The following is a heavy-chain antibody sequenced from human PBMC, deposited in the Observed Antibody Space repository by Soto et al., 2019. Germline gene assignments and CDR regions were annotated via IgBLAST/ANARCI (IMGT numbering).Heavy chain of an antibody. CDR3: AKHAEYQLVSWFDP. D-gene: IGHD2-2*01. V-gene: IGHV3-23*01. CDR2: ISAGGGNT. Sequence: EVQLLEAGGGLVQPGGSLRLSCAVSGFSFSTYAMSWVRQAPGKGLEWVSGISAGGGNTYYADSVRVRFTISRDNSKDTLYLQITSLRAAETAFYYCAKHAEYQLVSWFDPWGQGTLVTVS. CDR1: GFSFSTYA. J-gene: IGHJ5*02.